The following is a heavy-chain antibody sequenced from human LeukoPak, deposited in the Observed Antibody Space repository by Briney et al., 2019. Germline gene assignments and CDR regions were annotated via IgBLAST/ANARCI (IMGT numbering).Heavy chain of an antibody. V-gene: IGHV1-18*01. CDR1: GYTFTTYN. J-gene: IGHJ4*02. CDR3: ARVSEETGSDY. Sequence: GASVKVSCKASGYTFTTYNINWVRQAPGQGLEWMGWISGYNGNTNYAQKFQGRVTMTRDKSTSTVYMELSRLRSEDTAVYYCARVSEETGSDYWGQGTLVTVSS. CDR2: ISGYNGNT. D-gene: IGHD3-10*01.